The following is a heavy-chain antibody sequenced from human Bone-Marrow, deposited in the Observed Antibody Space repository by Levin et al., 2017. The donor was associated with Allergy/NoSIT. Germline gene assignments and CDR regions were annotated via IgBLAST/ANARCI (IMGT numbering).Heavy chain of an antibody. CDR2: IFYSGTT. CDR3: AREDPSESFDV. V-gene: IGHV4-31*03. J-gene: IGHJ3*01. CDR1: GGSISSGGYY. Sequence: SETLSLTCSVSGGSISSGGYYWTWIRQHPEWGLQWLGYIFYSGTTYYNPSLKSRVSISVVTSKNQFSLRLTSVTAADTAVYFCAREDPSESFDVWGQGTVVTVSS. D-gene: IGHD3-10*01.